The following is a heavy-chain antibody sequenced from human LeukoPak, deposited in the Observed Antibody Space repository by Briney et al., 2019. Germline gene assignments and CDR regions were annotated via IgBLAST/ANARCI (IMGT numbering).Heavy chain of an antibody. CDR2: ISSSSSYI. CDR1: GFTFSSYS. J-gene: IGHJ3*02. Sequence: GGSLRLSCAASGFTFSSYSMDWVRQAPGKGPEWVSSISSSSSYIYYADSVKGRFTISRDNSKNSLYLQMNSLRAEDTAVYYCARDFDEAGAFDIWGQGTMVTVSS. D-gene: IGHD3-9*01. CDR3: ARDFDEAGAFDI. V-gene: IGHV3-21*01.